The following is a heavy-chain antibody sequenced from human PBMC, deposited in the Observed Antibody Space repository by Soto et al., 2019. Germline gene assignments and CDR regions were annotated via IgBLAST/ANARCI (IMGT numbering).Heavy chain of an antibody. Sequence: SVKVSCKASGGTFSSASFSWVRQAPGQGLEWMGGIIPMFDTPIYAQKFQDRVTITADESTSTAYMQLSSLRSGDTAVYYCARSGGLDRDFNYWGQGSLVTVSS. V-gene: IGHV1-69*13. J-gene: IGHJ4*02. CDR1: GGTFSSAS. CDR3: ARSGGLDRDFNY. D-gene: IGHD2-15*01. CDR2: IIPMFDTP.